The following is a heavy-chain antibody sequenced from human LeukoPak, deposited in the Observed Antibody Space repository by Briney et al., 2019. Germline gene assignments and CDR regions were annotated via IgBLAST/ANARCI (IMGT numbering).Heavy chain of an antibody. Sequence: PGGSLRLSCAASGFTFSSYEMNWVRQAPGKGLEWVSYISSSGSTIYYADSVKGRFTISRDNAKNSLYLQMNSLRAEDTAVYYCARGACSGGSCYVLVYWGQGTLVTVSS. CDR3: ARGACSGGSCYVLVY. J-gene: IGHJ4*02. CDR1: GFTFSSYE. CDR2: ISSSGSTI. D-gene: IGHD2-15*01. V-gene: IGHV3-48*03.